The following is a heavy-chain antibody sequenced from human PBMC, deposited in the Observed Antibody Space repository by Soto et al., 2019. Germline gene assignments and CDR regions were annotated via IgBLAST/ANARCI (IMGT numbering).Heavy chain of an antibody. J-gene: IGHJ4*02. Sequence: GGSLRLSCTVSGFTFSSNGMHWVRQAPGKGLEWVAGISHDGRNEYYADSVKGRFTISRDISKNTLFLQMNSLRAEDTAMYYCAKSPLTVFGVVTVPTHYFDHWGQGTLVTVSS. CDR1: GFTFSSNG. D-gene: IGHD3-3*01. CDR2: ISHDGRNE. CDR3: AKSPLTVFGVVTVPTHYFDH. V-gene: IGHV3-30*18.